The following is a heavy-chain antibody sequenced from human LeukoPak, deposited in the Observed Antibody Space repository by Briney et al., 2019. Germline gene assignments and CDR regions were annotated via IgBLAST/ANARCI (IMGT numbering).Heavy chain of an antibody. J-gene: IGHJ4*02. V-gene: IGHV1-2*02. CDR1: GYTFTGYY. Sequence: GASVKVSCKASGYTFTGYYMHWVRQAPGQGLEWMGWINPNSGGTNYAQKFQGRVTMTRDTSISTAYMELSRLRSDDTAVYYCARCDSGSYYLLGYWGQGTLVTVSS. CDR2: INPNSGGT. D-gene: IGHD1-26*01. CDR3: ARCDSGSYYLLGY.